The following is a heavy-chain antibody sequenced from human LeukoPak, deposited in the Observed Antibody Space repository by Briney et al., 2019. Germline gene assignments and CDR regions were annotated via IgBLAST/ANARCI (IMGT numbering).Heavy chain of an antibody. V-gene: IGHV4-59*08. D-gene: IGHD6-13*01. CDR1: GGSISSYY. Sequence: SETLSLTCTVSGGSISSYYWSWIRQPPGQGLEWIGYIYYSGSTNYNPSLKSRVTISVDTSKNQFSLKLSSVTAADTAVYYCARGEAAAGAFDIWGQGTMVTVSS. J-gene: IGHJ3*02. CDR2: IYYSGST. CDR3: ARGEAAAGAFDI.